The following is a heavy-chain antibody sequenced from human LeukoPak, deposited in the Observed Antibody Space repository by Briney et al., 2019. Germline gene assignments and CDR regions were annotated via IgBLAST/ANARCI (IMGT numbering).Heavy chain of an antibody. Sequence: SETLSLTCTVSGGSISSYYWSWIRQPPGKGLEWIGYIYYSGRTNYNPSLKSRVTISVDTSKNQFSLKLSSVTAADTAVYYCARADYDILTGYCPFDYWGQGTLVTVSS. CDR1: GGSISSYY. V-gene: IGHV4-59*08. D-gene: IGHD3-9*01. J-gene: IGHJ4*02. CDR2: IYYSGRT. CDR3: ARADYDILTGYCPFDY.